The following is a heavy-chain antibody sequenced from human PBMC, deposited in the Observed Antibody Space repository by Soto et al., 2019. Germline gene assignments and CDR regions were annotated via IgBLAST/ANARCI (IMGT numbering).Heavy chain of an antibody. CDR2: ISYSGST. CDR3: ARPLLMTADYYYGTDV. D-gene: IGHD2-15*01. J-gene: IGHJ6*01. V-gene: IGHV4-39*01. CDR1: GASISTIHNY. Sequence: PSDTLSLTCTVSGASISTIHNYWGWIRQPPGRGLEWIGSISYSGSTYYNPSFKSRVTISLDTSNAQFSLRLSSVTAADTAVYFCARPLLMTADYYYGTDVWGRGTSVTVPS.